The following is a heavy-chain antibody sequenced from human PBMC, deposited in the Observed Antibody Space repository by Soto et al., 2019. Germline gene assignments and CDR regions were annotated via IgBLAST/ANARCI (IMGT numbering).Heavy chain of an antibody. J-gene: IGHJ4*02. CDR3: ARRERVGITMIVGAATGGYYFDY. Sequence: QLQLQESGPGLVKPSETLSLTCTVCGGSISSSSYYWGWIRQPPGKGLEWIGSIYYSGSTYYNPSLKSRVTISVDTSKNQFSLKLSSVTAADTAVYYCARRERVGITMIVGAATGGYYFDYWGQGTLVTVSS. V-gene: IGHV4-39*01. CDR2: IYYSGST. D-gene: IGHD3-22*01. CDR1: GGSISSSSYY.